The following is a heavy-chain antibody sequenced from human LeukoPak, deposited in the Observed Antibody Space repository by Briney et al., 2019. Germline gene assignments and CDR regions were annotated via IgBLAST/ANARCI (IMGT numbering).Heavy chain of an antibody. D-gene: IGHD4-17*01. V-gene: IGHV4-34*01. J-gene: IGHJ5*02. CDR2: INHSGST. Sequence: SETLSLTCAAYGGSFSGYYWSWIRQPPGKGLEWIGEINHSGSTNYNPSLKSRVTISVDTSKNQFSLKLSSVTAADTAVYYCARGRTVKVRFGWFDPWGQGTLVTVSS. CDR3: ARGRTVKVRFGWFDP. CDR1: GGSFSGYY.